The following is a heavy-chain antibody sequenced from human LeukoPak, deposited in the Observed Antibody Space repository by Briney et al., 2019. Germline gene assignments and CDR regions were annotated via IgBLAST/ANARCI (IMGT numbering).Heavy chain of an antibody. CDR2: INPSGGST. Sequence: ASVKVSCKASGYTFTSYYMHWVRQAPGQGLEWMGIINPSGGSTTHAQKFQGRVTMTRDTSTSTVYMELSSLRSEDTAVYYCARDTLTGYPMNLLDYWGQGTLVTVSS. J-gene: IGHJ4*02. D-gene: IGHD3-9*01. V-gene: IGHV1-46*01. CDR1: GYTFTSYY. CDR3: ARDTLTGYPMNLLDY.